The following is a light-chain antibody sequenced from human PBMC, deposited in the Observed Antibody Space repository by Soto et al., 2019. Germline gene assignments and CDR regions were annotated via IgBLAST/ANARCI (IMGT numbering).Light chain of an antibody. V-gene: IGLV2-8*01. CDR1: SSDVGSYDY. J-gene: IGLJ1*01. CDR3: ISYAGSSNV. CDR2: EVS. Sequence: QSALTQPPSASGSPGQSVTISCTGTSSDVGSYDYVSWYQQHPGKAPKLMIYEVSKRPSGVPDRFSGSKSGNTASLTVSALQAEDEADYYCISYAGSSNVFGTGTKVTVL.